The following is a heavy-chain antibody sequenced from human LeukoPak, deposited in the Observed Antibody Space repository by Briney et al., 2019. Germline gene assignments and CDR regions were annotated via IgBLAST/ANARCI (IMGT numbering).Heavy chain of an antibody. Sequence: ASVKVSCKVSGYTLTELSMHWVRQAPGKGLEWMGGFDPEDGETIYAQKFQGRVTMTEDTSTDTAYMELSSLRSEDTAVYYCATDVLDGVRGDIWGQGTMVTVSS. V-gene: IGHV1-24*01. D-gene: IGHD3/OR15-3a*01. CDR1: GYTLTELS. CDR2: FDPEDGET. J-gene: IGHJ3*02. CDR3: ATDVLDGVRGDI.